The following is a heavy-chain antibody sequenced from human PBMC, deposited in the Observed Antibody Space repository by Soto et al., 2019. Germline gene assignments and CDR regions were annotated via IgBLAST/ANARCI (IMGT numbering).Heavy chain of an antibody. CDR3: GRGEVQHPLDL. CDR2: VNNDGTDT. D-gene: IGHD2-2*01. J-gene: IGHJ6*01. V-gene: IGHV3-74*03. CDR1: GFTFSNYW. Sequence: EVQLVESGGGLVQPGGSLRLSCAASGFTFSNYWMYWVRQAPGKGLVWVSRVNNDGTDTTHADSVKGRFTISRDNDENTLYLQTNSLRAEDTAVDYCGRGEVQHPLDLWGQGSTVTVSS.